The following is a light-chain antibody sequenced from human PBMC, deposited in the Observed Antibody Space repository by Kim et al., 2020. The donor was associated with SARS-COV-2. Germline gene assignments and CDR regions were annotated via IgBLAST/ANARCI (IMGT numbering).Light chain of an antibody. CDR3: AAWDDSLSAYV. CDR2: RGN. Sequence: GQRVTISCSGGSSNLGRNYVYWYQPVPGAPPKLLIYRGNNRPSGVPDRFAGSKSDNSASLVISGLRSEDEADYYCAAWDDSLSAYVFGTGTEVTVL. CDR1: SSNLGRNY. J-gene: IGLJ1*01. V-gene: IGLV1-47*01.